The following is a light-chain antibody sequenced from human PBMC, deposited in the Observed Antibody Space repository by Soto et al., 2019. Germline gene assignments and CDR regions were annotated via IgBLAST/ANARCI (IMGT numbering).Light chain of an antibody. Sequence: EIVMTQSPATLSVSPGERVTLFCRASQSVSSNLAWYQQKPGQAPRLLIYGSSTRASAVPARFMGSGSGTEFTLTISSLQSEDFAVYYCQQYDNWPPKFSFGQGTKLEIK. J-gene: IGKJ2*01. CDR3: QQYDNWPPKFS. V-gene: IGKV3-15*01. CDR2: GSS. CDR1: QSVSSN.